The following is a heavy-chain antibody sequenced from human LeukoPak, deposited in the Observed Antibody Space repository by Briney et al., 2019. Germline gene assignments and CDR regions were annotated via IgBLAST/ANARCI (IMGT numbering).Heavy chain of an antibody. J-gene: IGHJ3*02. Sequence: GASVKVSCKASGYTFTSYGISWVRQAPGQGLEWMGWINPNSGGTNYAQKFQGRVTMTRDTSISTAYMELSRLRSDDTAVYYCASEKTYYDILTGPRGAFDIWGQGTMVTVSS. V-gene: IGHV1-2*02. CDR3: ASEKTYYDILTGPRGAFDI. CDR2: INPNSGGT. D-gene: IGHD3-9*01. CDR1: GYTFTSYG.